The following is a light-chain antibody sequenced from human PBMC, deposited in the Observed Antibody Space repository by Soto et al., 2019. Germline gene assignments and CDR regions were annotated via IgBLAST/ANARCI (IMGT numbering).Light chain of an antibody. V-gene: IGLV2-8*01. CDR1: SSDVGAYNY. Sequence: QSALTQPPSASGSPGQSVTISCTGTSSDVGAYNYVSWYQQHPGKAPKLMIYEVNKRPSGVPDRFSGSKSGSTASLTVSGLQAEDEADYYCSSYAGSNNFVFGTGTKVTVL. CDR2: EVN. CDR3: SSYAGSNNFV. J-gene: IGLJ1*01.